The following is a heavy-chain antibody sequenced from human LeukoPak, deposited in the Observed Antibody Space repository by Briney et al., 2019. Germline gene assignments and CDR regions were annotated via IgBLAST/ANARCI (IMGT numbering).Heavy chain of an antibody. V-gene: IGHV1-18*01. CDR3: ARLNHYDILAGYPSYNWFDP. D-gene: IGHD3-9*01. J-gene: IGHJ5*02. CDR2: ISAYNGNT. Sequence: ASVKVSCKASGGTFSSYAISWVRQAPGQGLEWMGWISAYNGNTNYAQKLQGRVTMTTDTSTSTAYMELRSLRSDDTAVYYCARLNHYDILAGYPSYNWFDPWGQGTLVTVSS. CDR1: GGTFSSYA.